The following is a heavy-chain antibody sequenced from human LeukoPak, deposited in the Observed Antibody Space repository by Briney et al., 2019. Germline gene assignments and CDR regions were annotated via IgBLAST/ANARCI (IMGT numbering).Heavy chain of an antibody. D-gene: IGHD1-26*01. CDR2: IYSGGST. Sequence: GGSLRLSCAASGFTVSSNYMSWVRQAPGKGLEWVSVIYSGGSTYYADSVKGRFTISRDNSKNTLYLQMNSPRAEDTAVYYCARTRRGSYYQYFDYWGQGTLVTVSS. CDR3: ARTRRGSYYQYFDY. CDR1: GFTVSSNY. J-gene: IGHJ4*02. V-gene: IGHV3-53*01.